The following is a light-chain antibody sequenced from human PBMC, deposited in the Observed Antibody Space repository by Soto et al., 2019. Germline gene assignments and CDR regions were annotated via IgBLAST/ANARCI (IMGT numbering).Light chain of an antibody. J-gene: IGLJ1*01. Sequence: QSVLTQPPSASGTPGQRVTISCSGSSSNIGSNSVYWYQQLPGTAPKLMISEVSRRPSGVPERFSGSKSGNTASLTVSGLQADDEAHYYCSSYAGSNNFVFGTGTKVTVL. CDR2: EVS. CDR1: SSNIGSNS. V-gene: IGLV1-44*01. CDR3: SSYAGSNNFV.